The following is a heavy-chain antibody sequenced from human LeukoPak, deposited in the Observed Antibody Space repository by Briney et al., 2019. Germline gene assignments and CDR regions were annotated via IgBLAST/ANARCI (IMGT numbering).Heavy chain of an antibody. CDR3: ARRPVAAEYFQH. CDR1: GFSFTNYA. J-gene: IGHJ1*01. V-gene: IGHV3-30*03. D-gene: IGHD6-25*01. CDR2: ISYDESKI. Sequence: PGGSLRLSCTGSGFSFTNYAMHWVRQAPGEGLEWVAVISYDESKIYYADSVKGRFTISRDLSTNTLYLQMNSLTTEDTAMCFCARRPVAAEYFQHWGQGTLVTVSS.